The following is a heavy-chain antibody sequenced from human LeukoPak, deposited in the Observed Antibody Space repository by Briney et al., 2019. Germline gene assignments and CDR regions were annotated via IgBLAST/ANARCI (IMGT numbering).Heavy chain of an antibody. V-gene: IGHV4-30-2*01. CDR2: IYHSGST. J-gene: IGHJ4*02. CDR3: ARAGLYSSSSDY. Sequence: SQTLSLTCAVSGGSISSGGYSWCWIRQPPGKGLEWIGYIYHSGSTYYNPSLKSRVTISVDRSKNQFSLKLSSVTAADTAVYYCARAGLYSSSSDYWGQGTLVTVSS. D-gene: IGHD6-6*01. CDR1: GGSISSGGYS.